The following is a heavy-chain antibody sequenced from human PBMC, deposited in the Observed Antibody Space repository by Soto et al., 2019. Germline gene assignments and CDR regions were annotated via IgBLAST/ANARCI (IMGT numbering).Heavy chain of an antibody. Sequence: GGSLRLSCAASGFTFSSYAMSWVRQAPGKGLEWVSAISGSGGSTYYADSVKGRFTISRDNSKNTLYLQMNSLRAEDTAVYYCAKVLRNPNDSSGYYYGVHFDYWGQGTLVTVSS. V-gene: IGHV3-23*01. CDR1: GFTFSSYA. CDR2: ISGSGGST. CDR3: AKVLRNPNDSSGYYYGVHFDY. D-gene: IGHD3-22*01. J-gene: IGHJ4*02.